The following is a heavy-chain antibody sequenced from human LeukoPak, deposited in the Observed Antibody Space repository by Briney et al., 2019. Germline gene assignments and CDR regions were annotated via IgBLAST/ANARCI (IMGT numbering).Heavy chain of an antibody. CDR2: ISYDRSNK. Sequence: GGSLRLSCAASGFTFSSYGMHWVRQAPGKGLEWVAVISYDRSNKYYADSVKGRFTISRDNSKNTLYLQMNSLRAEDTAVYYCAKDTGYDILTGYMGLDYWGQGTLVTVSS. J-gene: IGHJ4*02. CDR3: AKDTGYDILTGYMGLDY. V-gene: IGHV3-30*18. CDR1: GFTFSSYG. D-gene: IGHD3-9*01.